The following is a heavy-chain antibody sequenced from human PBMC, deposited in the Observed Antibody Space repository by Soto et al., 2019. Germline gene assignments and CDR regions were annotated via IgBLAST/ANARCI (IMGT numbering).Heavy chain of an antibody. Sequence: QLQLQESGSGLVKPSQTLSLTCTVSGGSITIGGYCWSWIRQPPGQGLEWIGYICHSGNTYYNPSLKSRVTTSLDRSNNQFSLNLSSVTAADTAVYYCARVWFGESSWFDPWGQGTLVTVSS. CDR1: GGSITIGGYC. J-gene: IGHJ5*02. V-gene: IGHV4-30-2*01. CDR3: ARVWFGESSWFDP. CDR2: ICHSGNT. D-gene: IGHD3-10*01.